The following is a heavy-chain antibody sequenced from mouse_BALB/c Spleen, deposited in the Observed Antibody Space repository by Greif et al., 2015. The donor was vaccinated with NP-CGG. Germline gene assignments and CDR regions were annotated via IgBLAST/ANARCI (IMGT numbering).Heavy chain of an antibody. CDR3: PIYYDYEGFAY. J-gene: IGHJ3*01. CDR1: GYAFTDYE. Sequence: VKLVESGAELVRPGASVKLSCKALGYAFTDYERHWVKQTPVHGLEWIGAIHPGSGGTAYNQKFKGKATLTADKSSSTAYMELSSLTSEDSAVYYCPIYYDYEGFAYWGQGTLVTVSA. D-gene: IGHD2-4*01. V-gene: IGHV1-15*01. CDR2: IHPGSGGT.